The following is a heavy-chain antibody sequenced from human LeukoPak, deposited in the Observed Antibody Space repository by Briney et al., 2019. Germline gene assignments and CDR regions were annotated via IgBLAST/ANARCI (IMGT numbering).Heavy chain of an antibody. CDR3: ARLSISNFDY. Sequence: SETLSLTCTVSGGSISSSSYYWGWIRQPPGKGLEWIGRIYYSGSTYYNPSLKSRVTISVDTSKNQFSLKLSSVTAADTAVYYCARLSISNFDYWGQGTLVTVSS. CDR2: IYYSGST. V-gene: IGHV4-39*01. J-gene: IGHJ4*02. CDR1: GGSISSSSYY. D-gene: IGHD6-13*01.